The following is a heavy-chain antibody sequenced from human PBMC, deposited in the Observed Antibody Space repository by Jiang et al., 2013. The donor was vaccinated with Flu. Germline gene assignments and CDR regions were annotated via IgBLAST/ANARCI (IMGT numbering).Heavy chain of an antibody. CDR3: ARITPNSGYEFDY. V-gene: IGHV2-70*01. Sequence: RLTISKDTSKNQVVLTMTNMDPVDTATYYCARITPNSGYEFDYWGQGTLVTVSS. J-gene: IGHJ4*02. D-gene: IGHD5-12*01.